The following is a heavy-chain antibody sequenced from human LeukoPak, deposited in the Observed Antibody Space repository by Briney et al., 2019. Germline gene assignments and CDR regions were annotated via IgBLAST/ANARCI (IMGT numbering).Heavy chain of an antibody. CDR2: IYAGGGT. Sequence: GGSLRLSCAAAGFTVSSNYMTWVRQAPGKGLECVSVIYAGGGTYYADSVKGRFTISRDNSKNTLYLQMNSLRAEDTAVYYCARNEVPGLRDWGQGTLVTVSS. CDR1: GFTVSSNY. V-gene: IGHV3-53*01. D-gene: IGHD1-1*01. J-gene: IGHJ4*02. CDR3: ARNEVPGLRD.